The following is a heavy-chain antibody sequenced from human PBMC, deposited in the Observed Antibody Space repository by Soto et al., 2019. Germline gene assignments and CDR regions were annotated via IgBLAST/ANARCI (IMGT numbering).Heavy chain of an antibody. D-gene: IGHD3-10*01. J-gene: IGHJ4*02. CDR1: GGSFSGYY. CDR2: INHSGST. CDR3: ARGRHYYGSGSSRVAYFDY. Sequence: SETLSLTCAVYGGSFSGYYWSWIRQPPGKGLEWIGEINHSGSTNYNPSLKSRVTISVDTSKNQFSLKLSSVTAADTAVYYCARGRHYYGSGSSRVAYFDYWGQGTLVTVSS. V-gene: IGHV4-34*01.